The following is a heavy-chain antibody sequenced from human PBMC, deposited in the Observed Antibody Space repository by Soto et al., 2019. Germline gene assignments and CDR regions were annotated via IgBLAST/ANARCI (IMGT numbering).Heavy chain of an antibody. V-gene: IGHV3-48*03. CDR2: ISSTGEII. J-gene: IGHJ4*02. CDR1: GFTFSTDE. D-gene: IGHD3-22*01. Sequence: GGSLRLSCAASGFTFSTDEMNWVRQAPGNGLEWLSYISSTGEIIHYADSVKGRFTISRDNARNSLYLQMNSLRAEDTAVYYCARDGCWDKYDNSDYCKFDCWGQGAPVTVSS. CDR3: ARDGCWDKYDNSDYCKFDC.